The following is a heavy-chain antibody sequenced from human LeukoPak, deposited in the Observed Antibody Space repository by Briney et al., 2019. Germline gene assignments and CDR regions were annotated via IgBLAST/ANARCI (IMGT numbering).Heavy chain of an antibody. CDR2: VYYTGST. CDR1: GGSISSYY. CDR3: AKGGYQYDSSGHNYSDC. V-gene: IGHV4-59*12. Sequence: SETLSLTCTVSGGSISSYYWSWVRQPPGKGLEWIGFVYYTGSTNYSPSLKSRVTISVDTSKNQFSLQLNSVTPEDTAVYYCAKGGYQYDSSGHNYSDCWGQGTLVTVSS. D-gene: IGHD3-22*01. J-gene: IGHJ4*02.